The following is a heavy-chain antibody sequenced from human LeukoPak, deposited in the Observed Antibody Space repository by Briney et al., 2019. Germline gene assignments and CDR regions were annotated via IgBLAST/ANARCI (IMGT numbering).Heavy chain of an antibody. Sequence: GGSLRLSCAASGFTFSSYEMNWVRQAPGKGLEWVSYISGSGGSTYYADSVKGRFTISRDNSKNTLYLQMNSLRAEDTAVHYCAKDAYSSRFMGWFDPWGQGTLVTVSS. CDR2: ISGSGGST. J-gene: IGHJ5*02. CDR1: GFTFSSYE. V-gene: IGHV3-23*01. D-gene: IGHD6-13*01. CDR3: AKDAYSSRFMGWFDP.